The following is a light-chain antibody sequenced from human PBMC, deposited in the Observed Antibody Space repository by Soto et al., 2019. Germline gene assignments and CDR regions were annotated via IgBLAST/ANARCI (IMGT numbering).Light chain of an antibody. CDR3: QQFYSWPRT. Sequence: DIQMTQSPSTPSGSVGARVTITCRASQTISSWLAWYQQTPGKAPKLLIYKASTLKSGVPSRFSGSGSGTEFTLTISSLQSEDFAVYYCQQFYSWPRTFGQGTKVDI. CDR1: QTISSW. CDR2: KAS. V-gene: IGKV1-5*03. J-gene: IGKJ1*01.